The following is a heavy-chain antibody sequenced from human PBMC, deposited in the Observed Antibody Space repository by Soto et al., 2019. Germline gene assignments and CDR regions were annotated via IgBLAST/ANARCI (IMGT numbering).Heavy chain of an antibody. CDR1: GFTFSSYA. J-gene: IGHJ5*02. V-gene: IGHV3-23*01. CDR2: ISGSGGST. CDR3: AKDALGDPHLLLLRNWFDP. Sequence: PGGSLRLSCAASGFTFSSYAMSWVRQAPGKGLEWVSAISGSGGSTYYADSVKGRFTISRDNSKNTLYLQMNSLRAEDTAVYYCAKDALGDPHLLLLRNWFDPWGQGTLVTVSS. D-gene: IGHD3-16*01.